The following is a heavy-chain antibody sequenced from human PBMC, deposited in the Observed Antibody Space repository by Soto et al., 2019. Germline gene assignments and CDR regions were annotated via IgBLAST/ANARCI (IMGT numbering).Heavy chain of an antibody. Sequence: QVQLVQSGGGVVQPGRSLTLSCAASGVTFNTYAMHWVRQAPGKGLEWVANVSYDGSNKYYADSVKGRFTISRDNSKSTLNLQMNSVRAEDTAVYYCAKDRGRYCSGARCYLFDSWGQGTLVTVSS. CDR3: AKDRGRYCSGARCYLFDS. CDR2: VSYDGSNK. V-gene: IGHV3-30*04. J-gene: IGHJ4*02. D-gene: IGHD2-15*01. CDR1: GVTFNTYA.